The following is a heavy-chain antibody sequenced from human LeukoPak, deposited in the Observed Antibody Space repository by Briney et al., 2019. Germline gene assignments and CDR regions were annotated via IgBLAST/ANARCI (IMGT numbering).Heavy chain of an antibody. Sequence: ASVKVSCKASGYTFTRYYMHWVRQAPGQGLEWMGWINANSGGINYAQKFQGRVTMTTDRSITTAYMELSRLGPDDTAVYYCARDDREYAILASGQGTLLTVSP. CDR2: INANSGGI. V-gene: IGHV1-2*02. J-gene: IGHJ5*02. D-gene: IGHD2/OR15-2a*01. CDR1: GYTFTRYY. CDR3: ARDDREYAILA.